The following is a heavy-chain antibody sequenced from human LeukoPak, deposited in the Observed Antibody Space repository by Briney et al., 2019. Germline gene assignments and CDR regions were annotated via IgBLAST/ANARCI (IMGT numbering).Heavy chain of an antibody. J-gene: IGHJ4*02. D-gene: IGHD4-17*01. V-gene: IGHV1-18*01. Sequence: ASVKVSCKASGFTFSNYGVSWVRHAPGHGLEWMGWISGYNGNTNYVQELQGRITMTLDTSTTTAYMELRNLRFDDTAVYYCVRNRADVWEVTTSEVGYHFDHWGQGTLVTVSS. CDR2: ISGYNGNT. CDR1: GFTFSNYG. CDR3: VRNRADVWEVTTSEVGYHFDH.